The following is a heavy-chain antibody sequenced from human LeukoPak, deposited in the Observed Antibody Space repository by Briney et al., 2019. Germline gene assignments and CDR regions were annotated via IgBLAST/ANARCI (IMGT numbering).Heavy chain of an antibody. CDR1: GGSFSGYY. Sequence: ASETLSLTCAVYGGSFSGYYWSWIRQPPGRGLEWIGEINHSGSTNYNPSLKSRVTISVDTSKNQFSLKLSSVTAADTAVYYCARPGGSFWSGASYAFDIWGQGTMVTVSS. V-gene: IGHV4-34*01. CDR2: INHSGST. J-gene: IGHJ3*02. D-gene: IGHD3-3*01. CDR3: ARPGGSFWSGASYAFDI.